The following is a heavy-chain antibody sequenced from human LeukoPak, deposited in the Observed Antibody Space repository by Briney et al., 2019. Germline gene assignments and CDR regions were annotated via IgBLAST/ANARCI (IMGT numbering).Heavy chain of an antibody. V-gene: IGHV1-46*04. D-gene: IGHD6-19*01. Sequence: ASVKVSCKASGYTFINYYMHWVRQPPGQGLEWMGIIDPGSGGTTYAQKLQGRATMTRDTSISTAYMELSRLRSDDTAVCYCARELAVAGTREPAFDIWGQGTMVTVSS. CDR3: ARELAVAGTREPAFDI. CDR1: GYTFINYY. J-gene: IGHJ3*02. CDR2: IDPGSGGT.